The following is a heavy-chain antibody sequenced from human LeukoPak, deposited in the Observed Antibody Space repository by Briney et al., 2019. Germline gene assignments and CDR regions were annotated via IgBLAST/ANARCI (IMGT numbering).Heavy chain of an antibody. V-gene: IGHV4-34*01. CDR1: GGSFSGYY. D-gene: IGHD2/OR15-2a*01. Sequence: PSETLSLTCAVYGGSFSGYYWSWIRQPPGKGLEWIGEINHSGSTNYNPSLKSRVTISVDTSKNQFSLKLSSVTAADTAVYYCARFLRGPYNWFDPWGQGTLVTVSS. CDR2: INHSGST. CDR3: ARFLRGPYNWFDP. J-gene: IGHJ5*02.